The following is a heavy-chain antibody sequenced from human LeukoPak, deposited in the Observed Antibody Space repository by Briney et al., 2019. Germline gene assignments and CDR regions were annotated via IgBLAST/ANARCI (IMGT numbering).Heavy chain of an antibody. V-gene: IGHV1-24*01. D-gene: IGHD3-9*01. CDR2: FDPEDGET. Sequence: GASVKVSCKVSGYTLTELSMHWVRQAPGKGLEWMGGFDPEDGETIYAQKFQGRVTMTRNTSISTAYMELSSLRSEDTAVYYCARRYYDILTGYSADYFDYWGQGTLVTVSS. CDR3: ARRYYDILTGYSADYFDY. J-gene: IGHJ4*02. CDR1: GYTLTELS.